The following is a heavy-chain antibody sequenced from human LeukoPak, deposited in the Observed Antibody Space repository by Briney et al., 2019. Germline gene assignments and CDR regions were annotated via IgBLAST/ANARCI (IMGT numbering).Heavy chain of an antibody. Sequence: GGSLRLSCAVSGFIFNSHSMNWVRQAPGKGLEWVSSISSTSSYIYYADSVKSRFAISRDNAKNSLYLQMNSLRAEDTAVYYCARSSGWYHRGPDYYYYYMDVWGKGTTVTVS. V-gene: IGHV3-21*01. CDR2: ISSTSSYI. CDR3: ARSSGWYHRGPDYYYYYMDV. CDR1: GFIFNSHS. J-gene: IGHJ6*03. D-gene: IGHD6-19*01.